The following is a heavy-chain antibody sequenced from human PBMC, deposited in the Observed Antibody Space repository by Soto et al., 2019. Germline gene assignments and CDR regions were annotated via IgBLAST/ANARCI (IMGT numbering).Heavy chain of an antibody. CDR1: GGTLSSYA. Sequence: ASVKVSCKASGGTLSSYAISWVRQAPGQGLEWMGGIIPIFGTANYAQKFQGRVTITADKSTSTAYMELSSLRSEDTAVYYCARVSSYGYYFDYWGQGTLVTVSS. J-gene: IGHJ4*02. V-gene: IGHV1-69*06. CDR2: IIPIFGTA. CDR3: ARVSSYGYYFDY. D-gene: IGHD5-18*01.